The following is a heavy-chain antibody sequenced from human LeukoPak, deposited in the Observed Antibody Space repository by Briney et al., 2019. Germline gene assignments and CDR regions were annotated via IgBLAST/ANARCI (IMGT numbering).Heavy chain of an antibody. D-gene: IGHD3-16*01. CDR3: ARDFGGPDI. J-gene: IGHJ3*02. CDR1: GFTFSNYD. Sequence: PGGSLRLSCAASGFTFSNYDMTWVRQAPGKGLEWVSYISSSGSTIDYADSVKGRFTISRDNARNSLYLQMSSLRPEDTAVYYCARDFGGPDIWGQGTVVTVSS. CDR2: ISSSGSTI. V-gene: IGHV3-48*03.